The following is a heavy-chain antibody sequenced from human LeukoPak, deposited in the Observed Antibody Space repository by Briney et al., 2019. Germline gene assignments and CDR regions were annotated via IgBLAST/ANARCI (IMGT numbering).Heavy chain of an antibody. CDR1: GGTFSSYA. CDR3: ARSPRGGITIFGVPPRWFDP. CDR2: IIPTFGTA. V-gene: IGHV1-69*13. Sequence: SVKVSCKASGGTFSSYAISWVRQAPGQGLEWMGGIIPTFGTANYAQKFQGRVTITADESTSTAYMELSSLRSEDTAVYYCARSPRGGITIFGVPPRWFDPWGQGTLVTVSS. J-gene: IGHJ5*02. D-gene: IGHD3-3*01.